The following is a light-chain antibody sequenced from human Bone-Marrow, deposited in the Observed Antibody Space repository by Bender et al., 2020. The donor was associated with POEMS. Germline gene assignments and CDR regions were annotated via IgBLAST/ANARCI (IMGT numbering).Light chain of an antibody. Sequence: QSVVTQPPSLSEAPRQRVTISCSVSSSNIGNHGVNWYQQLPGEAPKLLIYYDDLLTPGVSDRFSASKSGTSASLAISELQSEDEALYCCSAWDDGLSSWVFGGGTKLTVL. CDR2: YDD. CDR1: SSNIGNHG. J-gene: IGLJ3*02. CDR3: SAWDDGLSSWV. V-gene: IGLV1-36*01.